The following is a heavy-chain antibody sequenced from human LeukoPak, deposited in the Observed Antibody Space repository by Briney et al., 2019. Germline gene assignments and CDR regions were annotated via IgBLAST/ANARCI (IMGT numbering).Heavy chain of an antibody. CDR3: ARARYYYDSSGYRLESNWFDP. CDR2: ISGSGGST. J-gene: IGHJ5*02. Sequence: GGSLRLSCAASGFTFSSYAMSWVRQAPGKGLEWVSAISGSGGSTYYADSVKGRFAISRDNAKNTLYLQINSLRAEDTAVYYCARARYYYDSSGYRLESNWFDPWGQGTLVTVSS. V-gene: IGHV3-23*01. D-gene: IGHD3-22*01. CDR1: GFTFSSYA.